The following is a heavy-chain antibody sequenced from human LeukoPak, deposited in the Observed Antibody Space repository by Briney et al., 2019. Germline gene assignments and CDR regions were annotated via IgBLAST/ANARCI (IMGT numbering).Heavy chain of an antibody. CDR2: IYSGGST. V-gene: IGHV3-53*01. CDR1: GFTVSSNY. CDR3: ARVDCSSTSCPYYYGMDV. D-gene: IGHD2-2*01. J-gene: IGHJ6*04. Sequence: GGSLRLSCAASGFTVSSNYMSWVRQAPGKGLEWVSVIYSGGSTYYADSVKGRFTIFRDDSKNTLYLQMNSLRAEDTAVYYCARVDCSSTSCPYYYGMDVWGKGTTVTVSS.